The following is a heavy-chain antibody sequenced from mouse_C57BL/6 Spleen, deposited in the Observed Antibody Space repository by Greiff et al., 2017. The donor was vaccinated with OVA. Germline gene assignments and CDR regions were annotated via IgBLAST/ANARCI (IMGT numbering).Heavy chain of an antibody. J-gene: IGHJ2*01. D-gene: IGHD2-3*01. CDR2: INPNNGGT. V-gene: IGHV1-26*01. CDR3: ARRHDGYYNY. CDR1: GYTFTDYY. Sequence: VQLQQSGPELVKPGASVKISCKASGYTFTDYYMNWVKQSHGKSLEWIGDINPNNGGTSYNQKFKGKATLTVDKSSSTAYMELRSLTSEDSAVYYCARRHDGYYNYWGQGTTLTVSS.